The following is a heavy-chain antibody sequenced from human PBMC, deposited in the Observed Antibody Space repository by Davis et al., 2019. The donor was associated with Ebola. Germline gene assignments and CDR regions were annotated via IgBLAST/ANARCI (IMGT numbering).Heavy chain of an antibody. D-gene: IGHD1-26*01. Sequence: GESLKISCVVSGFTFSNCWMSWVRQAPGKGLEWVANINHDGNAKYYVDSVEGRFTISRDNAKNSLYLQMNSLRADDTAVYYCARAYIGSVDYWGQGTLVTVSS. CDR1: GFTFSNCW. J-gene: IGHJ4*02. CDR3: ARAYIGSVDY. V-gene: IGHV3-7*03. CDR2: INHDGNAK.